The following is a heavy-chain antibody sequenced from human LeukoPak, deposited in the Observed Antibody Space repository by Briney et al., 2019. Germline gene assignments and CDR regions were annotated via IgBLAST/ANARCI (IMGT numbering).Heavy chain of an antibody. CDR3: ARETPRRGETRDGYR. CDR2: ISFDGSNK. D-gene: IGHD5-24*01. CDR1: GFIFNTYA. V-gene: IGHV3-30-3*01. J-gene: IGHJ4*02. Sequence: GRSLRLSCAASGFIFNTYAMHWVRQAPGKGLEWVAVISFDGSNKYYADSVKGRFIMSRDNSKNTVYLQMNSLRVEDTAVYYCARETPRRGETRDGYRWGQGTVVTVSS.